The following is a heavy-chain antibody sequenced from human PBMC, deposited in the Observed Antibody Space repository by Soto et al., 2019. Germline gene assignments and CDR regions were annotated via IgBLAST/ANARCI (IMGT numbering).Heavy chain of an antibody. Sequence: SVKVSCKASGGTFSSYAISWVRQAPGQGLEWMGGIIPIFGTANYAQKFQGRVTITADESTSTAYMELSSLRSEDTAVYYCARGPYDSSGYYPYYFDYWGRGTLVTGSS. D-gene: IGHD3-22*01. CDR3: ARGPYDSSGYYPYYFDY. J-gene: IGHJ4*02. V-gene: IGHV1-69*13. CDR1: GGTFSSYA. CDR2: IIPIFGTA.